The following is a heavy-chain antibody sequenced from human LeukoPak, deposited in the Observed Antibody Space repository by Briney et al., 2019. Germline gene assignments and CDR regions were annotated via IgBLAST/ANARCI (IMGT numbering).Heavy chain of an antibody. CDR1: GDSVSSSY. Sequence: SETLSLTCTVSGDSVSSSYWSWIRQPPGKGLEWIGYISDTGSTNYNPSLKGRVTISIHSSPNQFSLELGSVTAADTAIYYCARAVTGGDRSRFYSGGWYYFDNWGQRTLVTVSS. CDR2: ISDTGST. J-gene: IGHJ4*02. CDR3: ARAVTGGDRSRFYSGGWYYFDN. D-gene: IGHD6-19*01. V-gene: IGHV4-59*08.